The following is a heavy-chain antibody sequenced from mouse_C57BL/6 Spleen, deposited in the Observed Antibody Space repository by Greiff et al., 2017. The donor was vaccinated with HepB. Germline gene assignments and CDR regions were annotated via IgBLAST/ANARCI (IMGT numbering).Heavy chain of an antibody. Sequence: VQLQQSGPELVKPGASVKISCKASGYAFSSSWMNWVKQRPGKGLEWIGRIYPGDGDTNYNGKFKGKAKLTADKSSSTAYMQLSSLTSEDSAVYFCEKPYDYDGGWFAYWGQGTLVTVSA. V-gene: IGHV1-82*01. CDR2: IYPGDGDT. CDR1: GYAFSSSW. D-gene: IGHD2-4*01. CDR3: EKPYDYDGGWFAY. J-gene: IGHJ3*01.